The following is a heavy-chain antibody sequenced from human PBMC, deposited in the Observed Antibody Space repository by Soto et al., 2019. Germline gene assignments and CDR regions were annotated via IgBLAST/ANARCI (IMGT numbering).Heavy chain of an antibody. D-gene: IGHD5-18*01. CDR3: ATTRSSYGYSFASKDAFDI. Sequence: ASVKVSCKVSGYTLTELSMHWVRQAPGKGLEWMGGFDPEDGETIYAQKFQGRVTMTEDTSTDTAYMELSSLRSEDTAVYYCATTRSSYGYSFASKDAFDIWGQGTMVTVSS. J-gene: IGHJ3*02. V-gene: IGHV1-24*01. CDR2: FDPEDGET. CDR1: GYTLTELS.